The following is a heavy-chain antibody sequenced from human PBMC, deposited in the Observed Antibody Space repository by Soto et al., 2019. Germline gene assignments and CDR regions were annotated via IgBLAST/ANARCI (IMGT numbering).Heavy chain of an antibody. CDR2: IYPGDSDT. J-gene: IGHJ3*02. CDR1: GYSFTSYW. V-gene: IGHV5-51*01. Sequence: GESLKISCKGSGYSFTSYWIGWVRQMPGKGLEWMGIIYPGDSDTRYSPSFQGQVTISADKSISTAHLQWSSLKASDTAMYYCARGGLGNYYGSGSYYNPAFDIWGQGTMVTVSS. D-gene: IGHD3-10*01. CDR3: ARGGLGNYYGSGSYYNPAFDI.